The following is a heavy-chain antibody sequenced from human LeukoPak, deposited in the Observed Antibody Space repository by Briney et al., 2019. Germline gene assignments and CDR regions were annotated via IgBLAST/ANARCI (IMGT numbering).Heavy chain of an antibody. CDR3: ARGDYGGWAEYFLH. Sequence: GASVKVSCKASGGTFSTYSINWVRQAPGQGLEWMGGIIPMFGATNHALSFQGGVTFTADESTSTAYMELSSLRSEDTAVYYCARGDYGGWAEYFLHWGQGTLVIVSS. D-gene: IGHD4-23*01. CDR2: IIPMFGAT. V-gene: IGHV1-69*13. CDR1: GGTFSTYS. J-gene: IGHJ1*01.